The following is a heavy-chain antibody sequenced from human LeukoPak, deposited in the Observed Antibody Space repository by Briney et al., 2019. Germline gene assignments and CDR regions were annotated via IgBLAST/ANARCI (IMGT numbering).Heavy chain of an antibody. CDR3: ARHVIAETGFLNWVDP. D-gene: IGHD6-13*01. V-gene: IGHV4-59*08. CDR2: IYYSGTT. Sequence: SETLSLTCTVSGGSISSYYWSWFRQPPGKGLEWIGYIYYSGTTDYNPSLKSRVSISVDTSKNQFSLKLSSVTAADTAVYYCARHVIAETGFLNWVDPWGQGTLVTVSS. CDR1: GGSISSYY. J-gene: IGHJ5*02.